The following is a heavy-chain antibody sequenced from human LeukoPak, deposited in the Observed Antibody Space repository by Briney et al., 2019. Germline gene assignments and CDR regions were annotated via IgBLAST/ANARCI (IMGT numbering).Heavy chain of an antibody. CDR3: ARFGGEGSDPDY. J-gene: IGHJ4*02. V-gene: IGHV1-2*02. D-gene: IGHD3-10*01. CDR1: VYTLTGYY. CDR2: INPNSRGT. Sequence: SVKVSCKASVYTLTGYYMHGVGPAPAQGLAWMGWINPNSRGTNYAQKFQGRVTMTKDTSISTAYMELSRLRSDDTAVYYCARFGGEGSDPDYWGQGTLVTVSS.